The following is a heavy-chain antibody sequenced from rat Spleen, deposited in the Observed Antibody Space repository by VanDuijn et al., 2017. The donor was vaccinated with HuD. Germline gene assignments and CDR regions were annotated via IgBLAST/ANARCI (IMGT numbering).Heavy chain of an antibody. J-gene: IGHJ2*01. CDR2: IFYDGSRA. CDR1: GFTFSNYD. V-gene: IGHV5-7*01. CDR3: ARHLIPGYFDY. D-gene: IGHD1-4*01. Sequence: EVQLVESGGGLVQPGRSLKLSCAASGFTFSNYDMAWVRQAPTKGLEWVATIFYDGSRAHYRDSVKGRFTISRDKAKSTLYLQMDSLRSEDTATYYCARHLIPGYFDYWGQGVMVTVSS.